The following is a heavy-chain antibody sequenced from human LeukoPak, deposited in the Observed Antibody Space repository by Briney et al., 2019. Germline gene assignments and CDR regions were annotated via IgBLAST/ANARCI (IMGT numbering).Heavy chain of an antibody. CDR2: IIPIFGTA. CDR3: ARRPVETYYYILTGSRNQNAFDI. CDR1: GGTFSSYA. J-gene: IGHJ3*02. D-gene: IGHD3-9*01. Sequence: SVKVSCKASGGTFSSYAISWVRQAPGQGLEWMGGIIPIFGTANYAQKFQGRVTITADESTSTAYMELSNLRSEDTAVYYCARRPVETYYYILTGSRNQNAFDIWGQGTMVTVSS. V-gene: IGHV1-69*01.